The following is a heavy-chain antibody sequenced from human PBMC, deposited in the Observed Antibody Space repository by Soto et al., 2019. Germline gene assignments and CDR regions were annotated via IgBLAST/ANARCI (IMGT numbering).Heavy chain of an antibody. CDR2: ISAYNGNT. CDR3: ARASAYYDSSGYRTTPLYFDY. J-gene: IGHJ4*02. D-gene: IGHD3-22*01. CDR1: GYTFTSYG. Sequence: SCKASGYTFTSYGISWVRQAPGQGLEWMGWISAYNGNTNYAQKLQGRVTMTTDTSTSTAYMELRSLRSDDTAVYYCARASAYYDSSGYRTTPLYFDYWGQGTLVTVSS. V-gene: IGHV1-18*01.